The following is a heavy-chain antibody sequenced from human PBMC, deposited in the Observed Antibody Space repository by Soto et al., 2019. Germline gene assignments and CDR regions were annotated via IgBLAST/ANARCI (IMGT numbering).Heavy chain of an antibody. CDR3: ARGRSRPYCTNGVCYTPHFDY. V-gene: IGHV4-34*01. CDR1: GGSSSGYY. Sequence: SETLSLTCGVSGGSSSGYYWCWFRQPPGKGLEWIGEINHSGSTNYNPSRKRRVTITVDTSKNQFSLKLSSVTAADTAVYYCARGRSRPYCTNGVCYTPHFDYWGQGTLVTVSS. CDR2: INHSGST. J-gene: IGHJ4*02. D-gene: IGHD2-8*01.